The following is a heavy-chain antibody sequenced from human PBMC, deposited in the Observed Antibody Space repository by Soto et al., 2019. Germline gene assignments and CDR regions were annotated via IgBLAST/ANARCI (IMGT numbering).Heavy chain of an antibody. CDR2: ISYDGTKT. V-gene: IGHV3-30*03. Sequence: QVQLVESGGGVVQPGRSLRVSCAASGFTFSIYAMHWVRQAPGTGLEWVAVISYDGTKTYYADSVKGRFTISRDNSKNAVYLQMNGLREEDTAVYNCATVRGPRRQRRIVLFDYWGQGTVVTVS. CDR1: GFTFSIYA. J-gene: IGHJ4*02. D-gene: IGHD3-10*02. CDR3: ATVRGPRRQRRIVLFDY.